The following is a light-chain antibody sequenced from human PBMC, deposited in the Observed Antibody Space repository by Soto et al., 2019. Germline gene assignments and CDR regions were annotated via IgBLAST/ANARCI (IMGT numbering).Light chain of an antibody. Sequence: QSALTQPASVSGSPGQSITISCTGTSSDVGYYNYVSWYRQHPGKAPRLMIYEVNNRPSGVSNRFSGSKSGNTASLTISGLQAEDEADDYCSSCTSSSSLLYVFGTGTKLTVL. V-gene: IGLV2-14*01. J-gene: IGLJ1*01. CDR3: SSCTSSSSLLYV. CDR1: SSDVGYYNY. CDR2: EVN.